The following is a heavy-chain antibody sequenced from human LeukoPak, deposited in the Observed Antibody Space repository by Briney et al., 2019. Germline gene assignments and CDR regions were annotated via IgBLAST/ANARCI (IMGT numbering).Heavy chain of an antibody. Sequence: SETLSLTCTVSGGSISSGSYYWSWIRQPAGKGLEWIGRIYTSGSTNYNPSLKSRVTISVDTSKNQFSLKLSSVTAADTAVYYCARESMVRGGKQNWLDPWGQGTLVTVSS. CDR3: ARESMVRGGKQNWLDP. J-gene: IGHJ5*02. V-gene: IGHV4-61*02. CDR1: GGSISSGSYY. CDR2: IYTSGST. D-gene: IGHD3-10*01.